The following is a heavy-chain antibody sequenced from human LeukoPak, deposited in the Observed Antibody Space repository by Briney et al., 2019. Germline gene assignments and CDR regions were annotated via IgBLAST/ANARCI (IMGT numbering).Heavy chain of an antibody. CDR3: ASDYGSGSYRFDY. V-gene: IGHV4-59*01. Sequence: SGTLSLTCTVSGDSFSSYSWSWIRQPPGKGLEWIGYIFNSGSTIYNPSVRSRVTISLDTSKRQFSLNLRSVTAADTAVYYCASDYGSGSYRFDYWGQGTLVSVSS. J-gene: IGHJ4*02. CDR2: IFNSGST. D-gene: IGHD3-10*01. CDR1: GDSFSSYS.